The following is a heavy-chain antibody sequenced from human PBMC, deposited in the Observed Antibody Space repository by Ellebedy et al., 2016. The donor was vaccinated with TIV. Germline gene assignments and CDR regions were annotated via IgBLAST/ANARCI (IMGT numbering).Heavy chain of an antibody. CDR3: ARASWGGGLFF. Sequence: SETLSLTXTVSGGPISSYYWSWIRQPPGKGLEWIGYIYHSGSTYYNPSLKSRVTISVDRSKNQFSLKLSSVTAADTAVYYCARASWGGGLFFWGQGTMVTVSS. J-gene: IGHJ3*01. D-gene: IGHD7-27*01. V-gene: IGHV4-59*12. CDR2: IYHSGST. CDR1: GGPISSYY.